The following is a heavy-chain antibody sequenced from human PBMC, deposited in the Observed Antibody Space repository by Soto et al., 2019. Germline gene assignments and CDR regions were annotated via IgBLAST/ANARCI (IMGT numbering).Heavy chain of an antibody. V-gene: IGHV3-23*01. J-gene: IGHJ4*02. CDR1: GFSFMNYA. CDR2: ISDRGADT. D-gene: IGHD1-26*01. Sequence: EVQLLESGGGSVQPGESLRLSCTGSGFSFMNYAMAWVRQAPGKGLEWLSAISDRGADTYYATSVKGRFAISRDNSKNTGYLQINNLRDDDTAVCFCAKEEAGAGESWGQGTLVSVSS. CDR3: AKEEAGAGES.